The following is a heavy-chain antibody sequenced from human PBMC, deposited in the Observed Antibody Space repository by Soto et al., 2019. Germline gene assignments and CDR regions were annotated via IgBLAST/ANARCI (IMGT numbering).Heavy chain of an antibody. D-gene: IGHD6-13*01. CDR2: ISGGGSTT. V-gene: IGHV3-23*01. Sequence: EVQLLESGGGLVQPEGSLRLSCEASGFTFSSYAMSWVRQAPGKGLEWVSGISGGGSTTYYADSVKGRFTISSDNSKKKLYLQVNSLRAEDTAVYDCARDQAAGGTISRYFQDWGQGTLVTVSS. J-gene: IGHJ1*01. CDR3: ARDQAAGGTISRYFQD. CDR1: GFTFSSYA.